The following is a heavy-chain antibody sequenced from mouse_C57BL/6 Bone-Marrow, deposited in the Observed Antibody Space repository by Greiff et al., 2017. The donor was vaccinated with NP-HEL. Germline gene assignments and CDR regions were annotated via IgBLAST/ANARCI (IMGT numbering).Heavy chain of an antibody. D-gene: IGHD2-3*01. Sequence: QVQLKQSGAELARPGASVKLSCKASGYTFTSYGISWVKQRTGQGLEWIGEIYPRSGNTYYNEKFKGKATLTADKSSSTAYMELRSLTSEDSAVYFCARWLLLYAMDYWGQGTSVTVSS. J-gene: IGHJ4*01. CDR2: IYPRSGNT. CDR1: GYTFTSYG. CDR3: ARWLLLYAMDY. V-gene: IGHV1-81*01.